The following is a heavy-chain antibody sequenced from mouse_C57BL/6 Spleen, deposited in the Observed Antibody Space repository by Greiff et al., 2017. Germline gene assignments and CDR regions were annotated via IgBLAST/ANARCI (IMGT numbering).Heavy chain of an antibody. V-gene: IGHV1-59*01. Sequence: QVQLQQPGAELVRPGTSVKLSCKASGYTFTSYWMHWVKQRPGQGPEWIGVIDPSDSYTNYNQKFKGKATLTVDTSSSTAYMQLSSLTSEDSAVYYCALYDGYFDVWGTGTTVTVSS. CDR3: ALYDGYFDV. J-gene: IGHJ1*03. CDR2: IDPSDSYT. CDR1: GYTFTSYW. D-gene: IGHD2-3*01.